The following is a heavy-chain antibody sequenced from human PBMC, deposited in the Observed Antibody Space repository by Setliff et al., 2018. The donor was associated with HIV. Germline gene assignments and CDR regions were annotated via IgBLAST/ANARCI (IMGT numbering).Heavy chain of an antibody. V-gene: IGHV1-8*02. J-gene: IGHJ3*02. Sequence: ASVKVSCKTSGYSFTTYDINWVRQAAGQGLEWMGWMNPASGDTGSAQKFQGRVTMTADTSTDTAYMELSSLRSEDTAVYYCATVSHTNVAAHDAFDIWGQGTMVTVSS. CDR1: GYSFTTYD. CDR3: ATVSHTNVAAHDAFDI. D-gene: IGHD6-19*01. CDR2: MNPASGDT.